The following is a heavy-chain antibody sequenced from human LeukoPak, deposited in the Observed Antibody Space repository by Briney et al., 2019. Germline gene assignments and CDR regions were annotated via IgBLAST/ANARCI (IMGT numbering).Heavy chain of an antibody. Sequence: PSETLSLTCTVSSGSISTSNYYWGWVRQPPGKALEWIGNIFYSGSTYYSPSLKSRVTISLDTSRNQFSLKLNSVTAADTAVYYCVKSGGYGLIDYWGQGTLVTVSS. J-gene: IGHJ4*02. V-gene: IGHV4-39*07. CDR1: SGSISTSNYY. CDR3: VKSGGYGLIDY. CDR2: IFYSGST. D-gene: IGHD6-19*01.